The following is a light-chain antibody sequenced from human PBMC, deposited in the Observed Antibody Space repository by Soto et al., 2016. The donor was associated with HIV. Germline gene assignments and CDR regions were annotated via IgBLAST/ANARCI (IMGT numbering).Light chain of an antibody. CDR1: QSISNY. CDR2: ATS. Sequence: DIQMTQSPPSLSASVGDRVTITCRASQSISNYLNWYQQKPGKAPKVLISATSDLQSGVPSRFSGSRSGREFTLTISSLQPDDFATYYCQQYYTYSYTFGQGTKLEIK. V-gene: IGKV1-39*01. J-gene: IGKJ2*01. CDR3: QQYYTYSYT.